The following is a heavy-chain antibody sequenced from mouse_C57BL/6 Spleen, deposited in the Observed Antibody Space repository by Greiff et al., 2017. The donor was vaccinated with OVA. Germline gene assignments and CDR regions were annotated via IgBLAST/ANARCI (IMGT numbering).Heavy chain of an antibody. Sequence: EVMLVESGGGLVKPGGSLKLSCAASGFTFSDYGMHWVRQAPEKGLEWVAYISSGSSTIYYADTVKGRFTISRDNAKNTLFLQMTSLRSEDTAMYYGGRNGYYDYSYYAMDYWGQGTSVTVSS. CDR3: GRNGYYDYSYYAMDY. D-gene: IGHD2-4*01. J-gene: IGHJ4*01. V-gene: IGHV5-17*01. CDR1: GFTFSDYG. CDR2: ISSGSSTI.